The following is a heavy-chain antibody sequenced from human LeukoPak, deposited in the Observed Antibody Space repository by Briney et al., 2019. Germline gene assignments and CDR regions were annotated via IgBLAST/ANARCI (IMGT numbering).Heavy chain of an antibody. D-gene: IGHD2-2*01. CDR1: GGSFSGYY. CDR3: ARSGGVVVPAARNFDY. J-gene: IGHJ4*02. V-gene: IGHV4-34*01. Sequence: SETLSLTCAVYGGSFSGYYWSWIRQPPGKGLEWIGEINHSGSTNYNPSLKSRVTISVDTSKNQFSLKLSSVTGADTAVYYCARSGGVVVPAARNFDYWGQGTLVTVSS. CDR2: INHSGST.